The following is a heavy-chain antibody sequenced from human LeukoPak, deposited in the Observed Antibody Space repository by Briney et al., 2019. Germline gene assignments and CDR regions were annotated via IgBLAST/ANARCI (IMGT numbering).Heavy chain of an antibody. Sequence: GGSLRLSCAASGFTFSSYSMNWVRQAPGKGLEWVSSISSSSSYIYYADSVKGRFTISRDNAKNSLYLQMNSLRAEDTAVYYCAREATYYDFWSGYYTPPTVDYWGQGTLVTVSS. J-gene: IGHJ4*02. CDR3: AREATYYDFWSGYYTPPTVDY. CDR1: GFTFSSYS. V-gene: IGHV3-21*01. CDR2: ISSSSSYI. D-gene: IGHD3-3*01.